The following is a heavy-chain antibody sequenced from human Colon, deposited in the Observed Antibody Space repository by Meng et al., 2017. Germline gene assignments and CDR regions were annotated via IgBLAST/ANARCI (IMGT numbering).Heavy chain of an antibody. V-gene: IGHV4-61*01. D-gene: IGHD6-19*01. Sequence: QVQLQESGHGLCRPSGTLSLTCNLSGCSVSSGSHYWSWVRQPPGKGLEWIGYMFHSGTTKYNPSLKSRVSMSVDTTKNQFYLKLTSVTVADTAVFYCARLIAGWPFYFDYWGQGILVTVSS. CDR2: MFHSGTT. J-gene: IGHJ4*02. CDR3: ARLIAGWPFYFDY. CDR1: GCSVSSGSHY.